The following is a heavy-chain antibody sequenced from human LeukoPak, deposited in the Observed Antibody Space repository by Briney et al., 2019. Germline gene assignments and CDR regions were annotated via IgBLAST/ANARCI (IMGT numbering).Heavy chain of an antibody. CDR3: AAQYSSSWY. D-gene: IGHD6-13*01. V-gene: IGHV3-9*01. CDR2: ISWNSGSI. CDR1: GFTFDDYA. J-gene: IGHJ4*02. Sequence: GRSLRLSCAASGFTFDDYAMHWVRQAPGKGLEWVSGISWNSGSIGYADSVKGRFTISRDNAKNSLYLQMNSLRAEDTALYYCAAQYSSSWYWGQGTLVTVSS.